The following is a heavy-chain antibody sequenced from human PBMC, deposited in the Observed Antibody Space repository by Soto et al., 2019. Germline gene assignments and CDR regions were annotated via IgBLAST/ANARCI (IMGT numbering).Heavy chain of an antibody. V-gene: IGHV3-30*18. CDR3: AKDLRIAVAGTDYFDS. D-gene: IGHD6-19*01. J-gene: IGHJ4*02. CDR1: GFTFSSYG. Sequence: GGSLRLSCAASGFTFSSYGMHWVRQAPGKGLEWVAVISYDVTNKYYADSVKGRFTISRDNSKNTLYLQMNSLRAEDTAVYYCAKDLRIAVAGTDYFDSWGQGTLVTVSS. CDR2: ISYDVTNK.